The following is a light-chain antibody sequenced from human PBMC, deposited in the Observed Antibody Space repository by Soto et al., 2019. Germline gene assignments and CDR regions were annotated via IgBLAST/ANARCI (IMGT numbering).Light chain of an antibody. V-gene: IGKV1-39*01. CDR2: TAY. Sequence: DIQMTQSPSSLSASVGASVTLTCRASQRLFSFLNWYQQAPGRAPKLLISTAYKLQSGVPSRFSGSESGTEFTLTISSLQPEDFAIYFCQHTYSAPFTFGPGTKVDVK. J-gene: IGKJ3*01. CDR1: QRLFSF. CDR3: QHTYSAPFT.